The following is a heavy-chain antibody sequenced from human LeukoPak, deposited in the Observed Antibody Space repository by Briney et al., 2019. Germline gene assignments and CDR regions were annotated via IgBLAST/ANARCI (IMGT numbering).Heavy chain of an antibody. CDR2: IYYSGST. J-gene: IGHJ5*02. V-gene: IGHV4-59*08. CDR3: ARLRCSSTSCYANWFDP. CDR1: GGSISSYY. Sequence: SETLSLTCTVSGGSISSYYWSWIRQPPGKGLEWIGYIYYSGSTNYNPSLKSRVTISVDTSKNQFSLKLSSVTAADTAVYYCARLRCSSTSCYANWFDPWGQGTLVTVSS. D-gene: IGHD2-2*01.